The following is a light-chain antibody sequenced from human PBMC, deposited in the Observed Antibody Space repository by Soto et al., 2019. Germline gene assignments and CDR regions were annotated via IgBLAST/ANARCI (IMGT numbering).Light chain of an antibody. CDR1: QSVLYSSNNKNY. Sequence: DIVMTQSPDSLAVSLGERATINCKSSQSVLYSSNNKNYLAWYQQKPGQAPKLLIYWASTREPGVPDRFSGSESGTDFTLTISSLQAEDVAVYYCQQYYSTPWTFGQGTKVEIK. CDR3: QQYYSTPWT. V-gene: IGKV4-1*01. J-gene: IGKJ1*01. CDR2: WAS.